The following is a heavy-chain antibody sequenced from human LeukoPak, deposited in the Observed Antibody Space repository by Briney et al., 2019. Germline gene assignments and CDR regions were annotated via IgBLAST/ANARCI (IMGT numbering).Heavy chain of an antibody. Sequence: PGGSLRLSCAASGFTFSSYAMSWVRQAPGKGLEWVSAISGSGGSTYYADSVKGRFTISRDNSKNTLYLQMNSLRAEDTAVYYCAEVLDDSSGYYWGGYYYGMDVWGQGTTVTVSS. CDR2: ISGSGGST. CDR1: GFTFSSYA. CDR3: AEVLDDSSGYYWGGYYYGMDV. V-gene: IGHV3-23*01. D-gene: IGHD3-22*01. J-gene: IGHJ6*02.